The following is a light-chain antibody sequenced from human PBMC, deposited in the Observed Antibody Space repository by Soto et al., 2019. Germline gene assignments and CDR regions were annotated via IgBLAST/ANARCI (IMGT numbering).Light chain of an antibody. V-gene: IGKV3-15*01. J-gene: IGKJ2*01. Sequence: EIAMTQSPATLSVSPGERATLSCWASQSVGSNLAWYQQKPGQAPRLLIFDASTRATGIPARFSGSVSGTEFTLTISSLQSEDFAVYYWQSYNTCPYTCGQGTNLEL. CDR3: QSYNTCPYT. CDR1: QSVGSN. CDR2: DAS.